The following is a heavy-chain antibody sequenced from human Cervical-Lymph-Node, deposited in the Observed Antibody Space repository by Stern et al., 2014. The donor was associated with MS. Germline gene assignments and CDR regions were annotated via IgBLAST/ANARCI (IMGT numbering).Heavy chain of an antibody. CDR3: ARVDGTVFVFDY. J-gene: IGHJ4*02. V-gene: IGHV5-51*03. CDR1: GYSFSSYW. D-gene: IGHD3-3*01. CDR2: IFPADSDT. Sequence: MQLVQSGAEVKKPGESLKISCKGSGYSFSSYWIGWVRQMPGKGLEWLGIIFPADSDTRYSPSFQAQVTISADKSISTAYLQWSSLKASDTAIYYCARVDGTVFVFDYWGQGTLVTVSS.